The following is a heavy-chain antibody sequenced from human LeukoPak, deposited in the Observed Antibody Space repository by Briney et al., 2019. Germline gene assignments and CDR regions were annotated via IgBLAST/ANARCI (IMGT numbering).Heavy chain of an antibody. CDR2: SGGGGRT. V-gene: IGHV3-23*01. CDR1: GFPFSIYG. Sequence: GGSLRLSCSASGFPFSIYGMNWVRQAPGKGLEWVSVSGGGGRTYYADSVRGRFTISRDDSKNTLYLQMNSLRAEDTAVYYCAKAQLGGYNYAPLDSWGQGTLVTVSS. D-gene: IGHD5-18*01. J-gene: IGHJ4*02. CDR3: AKAQLGGYNYAPLDS.